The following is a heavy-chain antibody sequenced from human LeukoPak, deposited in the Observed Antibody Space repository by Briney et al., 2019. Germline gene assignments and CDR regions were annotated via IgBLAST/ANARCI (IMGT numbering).Heavy chain of an antibody. Sequence: SVKVSCKASGGTFSSYAISWVRQAPGQGLEWMGRIIPILGIANYAQKFQGRVTITADKSTSTAYMELSSLRSEDTAVYYCARSRHYQGTGYYTFDPWGQGTLVTVSS. CDR1: GGTFSSYA. J-gene: IGHJ5*02. V-gene: IGHV1-69*04. CDR3: ARSRHYQGTGYYTFDP. CDR2: IIPILGIA. D-gene: IGHD3/OR15-3a*01.